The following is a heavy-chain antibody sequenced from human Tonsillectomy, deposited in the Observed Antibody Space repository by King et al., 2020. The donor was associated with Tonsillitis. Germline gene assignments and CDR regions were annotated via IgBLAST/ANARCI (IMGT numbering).Heavy chain of an antibody. V-gene: IGHV3-23*04. D-gene: IGHD2-21*02. CDR1: GFTFGSYD. Sequence: VQLVESGGGLVQPGGSLRLSCAASGFTFGSYDMSWVRQAPGKGLEWVSAISGSGDSTYYADSVKGRVTISRDNSKNTLYLQMNSLRAEDTAGYSCAKDSWGAYCGGDCYSESWGQGTLVTVSS. CDR3: AKDSWGAYCGGDCYSES. J-gene: IGHJ4*02. CDR2: ISGSGDST.